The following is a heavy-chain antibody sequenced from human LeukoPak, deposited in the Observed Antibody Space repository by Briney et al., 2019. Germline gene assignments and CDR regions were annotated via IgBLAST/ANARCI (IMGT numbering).Heavy chain of an antibody. Sequence: GGSLRLSCAASGFTFSSYAMSWVRQAPGKGLEWVPAISGSGGSTYYADSVKGRFTISRDNSKNTLYLQMNSLRAEDTAVYYCAKVLGPPRAFDIWGQGTMVTVSS. CDR1: GFTFSSYA. D-gene: IGHD3-16*01. CDR3: AKVLGPPRAFDI. V-gene: IGHV3-23*01. CDR2: ISGSGGST. J-gene: IGHJ3*02.